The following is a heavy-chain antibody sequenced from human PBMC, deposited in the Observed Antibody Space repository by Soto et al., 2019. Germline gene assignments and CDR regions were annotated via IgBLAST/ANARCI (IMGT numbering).Heavy chain of an antibody. CDR2: ISSSSSYT. J-gene: IGHJ4*02. CDR1: GFTFSDYY. Sequence: VGSLRLSCAASGFTFSDYYMSWIRQAPGKGLEWVSYISSSSSYTNYADSVKGRFTISRDNAKNSLYLQMNSLRAEDTAVYYCARVVGTCDYWGQGTLVTVSS. D-gene: IGHD3-10*01. CDR3: ARVVGTCDY. V-gene: IGHV3-11*06.